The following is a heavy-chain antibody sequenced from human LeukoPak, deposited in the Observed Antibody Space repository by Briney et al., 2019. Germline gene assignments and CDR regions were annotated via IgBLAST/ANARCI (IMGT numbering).Heavy chain of an antibody. V-gene: IGHV3-53*01. Sequence: PGGSLRLSCSPSGFPVTTDHMSWVRQAAAKGLEGVSVIYIAGSTSHADSVKGRFTISRDNSKNTVHLQMNSLRAEDTGVYYCARVWELSFDYWGQGTLVTVSS. D-gene: IGHD1-26*01. CDR3: ARVWELSFDY. CDR2: IYIAGST. J-gene: IGHJ4*02. CDR1: GFPVTTDH.